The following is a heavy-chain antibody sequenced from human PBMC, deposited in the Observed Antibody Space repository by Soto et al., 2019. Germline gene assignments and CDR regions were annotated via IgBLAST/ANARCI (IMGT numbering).Heavy chain of an antibody. CDR3: TTGSFNWNYIMNAFDI. CDR1: GFTFSNAW. J-gene: IGHJ3*02. CDR2: IKSKTDGGTT. D-gene: IGHD1-7*01. V-gene: IGHV3-15*01. Sequence: EVQLVEPGGGLVKPGGSLRLSCAASGFTFSNAWMSWVRQAPGKGLEWVGRIKSKTDGGTTDYAAPVKGRFTISRDDSKNTLYLQMNSLKTEDTAVYYCTTGSFNWNYIMNAFDIWGQGTMVTVSS.